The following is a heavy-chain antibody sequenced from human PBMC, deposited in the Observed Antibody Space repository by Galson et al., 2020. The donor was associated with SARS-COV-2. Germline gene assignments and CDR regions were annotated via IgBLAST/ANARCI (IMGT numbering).Heavy chain of an antibody. CDR1: GYTFTGYY. CDR2: INPNSGCT. V-gene: IGHV1-2*04. Sequence: ASVKVSCKASGYTFTGYYMHWVRQAPGQGLEWMGWINPNSGCTNYAQKFQGWVTMTRDTSISTAYMELSRLRSDDTAVYYCARGSLEMGATFYFDYWGQGTLVTVSS. CDR3: ARGSLEMGATFYFDY. J-gene: IGHJ4*02. D-gene: IGHD1-26*01.